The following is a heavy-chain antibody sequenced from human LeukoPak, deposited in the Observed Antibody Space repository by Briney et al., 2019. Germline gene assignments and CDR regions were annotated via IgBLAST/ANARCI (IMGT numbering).Heavy chain of an antibody. CDR2: ISGSSGST. V-gene: IGHV3-23*01. Sequence: GGFLRLSCAASGFTFSSYAMSWVRQAPGKGLEWVSAISGSSGSTYYADSVKGRFTISRDNSKNTLYLQMNSLRAEDTAVYYCAKDGYGDYRNWFDPWGQGTLVTVSS. CDR1: GFTFSSYA. CDR3: AKDGYGDYRNWFDP. D-gene: IGHD4-17*01. J-gene: IGHJ5*02.